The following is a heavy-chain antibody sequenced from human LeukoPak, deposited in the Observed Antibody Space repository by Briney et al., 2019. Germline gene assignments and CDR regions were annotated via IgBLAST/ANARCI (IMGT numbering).Heavy chain of an antibody. Sequence: GGSLRLSCAASGFTVSSNYMSWVRQAPGKGLEWVSVIYNGGSTYYADSVTGRFTISRDNSKNTLYLQMNSLRAEDTAVYYCARADYGDYGYYYGMDVWGQGTTVTVSS. CDR1: GFTVSSNY. CDR3: ARADYGDYGYYYGMDV. J-gene: IGHJ6*02. CDR2: IYNGGST. D-gene: IGHD4-17*01. V-gene: IGHV3-66*01.